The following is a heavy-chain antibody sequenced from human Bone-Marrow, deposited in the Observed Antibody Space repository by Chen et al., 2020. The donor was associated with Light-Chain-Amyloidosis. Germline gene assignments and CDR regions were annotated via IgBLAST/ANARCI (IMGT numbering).Heavy chain of an antibody. V-gene: IGHV5-51*01. J-gene: IGHJ4*02. Sequence: EVQLEQSGPEVKKPGESLKISCKGSGYTFPNYWIGWVRQMPGKGLEWMGGNDPDESDAKDRPSYGGHVTISAEKYITTAYLQWRSRKASDTAMYDCARRRDGYNFDYWGQGTLVTVSS. CDR3: ARRRDGYNFDY. CDR1: GYTFPNYW. CDR2: NDPDESDA. D-gene: IGHD5-12*01.